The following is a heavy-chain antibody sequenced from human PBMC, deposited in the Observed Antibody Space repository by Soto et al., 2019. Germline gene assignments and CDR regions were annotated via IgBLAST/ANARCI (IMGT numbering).Heavy chain of an antibody. Sequence: PSETLSLTCTDSGGYISSYYWSWIRQPPGKGLEWIGYIYYSGSTNYNPSLKSRVTISVDTSKNQFSLKLSSVTASDTAVYYCARVRGYYDILTGYYAALDYGMDVWGQGTTVTVSS. CDR3: ARVRGYYDILTGYYAALDYGMDV. CDR2: IYYSGST. V-gene: IGHV4-59*01. J-gene: IGHJ6*02. CDR1: GGYISSYY. D-gene: IGHD3-9*01.